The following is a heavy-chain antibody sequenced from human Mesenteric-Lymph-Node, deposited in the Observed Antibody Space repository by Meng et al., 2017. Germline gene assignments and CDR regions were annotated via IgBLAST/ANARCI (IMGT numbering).Heavy chain of an antibody. V-gene: IGHV3-74*01. J-gene: IGHJ4*02. CDR2: INTDGRST. CDR3: VRWDYGVNSGPEN. Sequence: EVQRVESGGGLVQPGGSLGLSCAASGFTCSSYWLHWVRKAPGKGLVWVSRINTDGRSTSYTDSVKGRFTIYRDNAKKKLYLQMNSLRAEDTAVYYCVRWDYGVNSGPENWGQGTLVTVSS. CDR1: GFTCSSYW. D-gene: IGHD4/OR15-4a*01.